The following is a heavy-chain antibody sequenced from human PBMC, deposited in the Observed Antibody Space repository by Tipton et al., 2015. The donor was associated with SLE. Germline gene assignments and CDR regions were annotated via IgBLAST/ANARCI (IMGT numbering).Heavy chain of an antibody. CDR1: GGSFSGYY. J-gene: IGHJ6*02. CDR2: ITHSGST. CDR3: ARGYGSGSYDYYYGMDV. Sequence: TLSLTCAVYGGSFSGYYWTWIRQSPGKGLEWIGDITHSGSTYYNPSLKSRVTISVDRSKNQFSLKLSSVTAADTAVYYCARGYGSGSYDYYYGMDVWGQGTTVTVSS. D-gene: IGHD3-10*01. V-gene: IGHV4-34*01.